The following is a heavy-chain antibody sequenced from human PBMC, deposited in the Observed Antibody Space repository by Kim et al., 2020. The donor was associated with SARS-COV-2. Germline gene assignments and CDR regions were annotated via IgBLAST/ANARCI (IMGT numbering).Heavy chain of an antibody. D-gene: IGHD3-10*01. Sequence: ASVKVSCKASGYTFSSHYMHWVRQAPGQGLEWMGIINPSGGTTNYAQKFQGRVTMTRYTSTSTVYMELSSLRSEDTAVYYCARQGRGAFDIWGQGTMVTVSS. J-gene: IGHJ3*02. CDR2: INPSGGTT. CDR3: ARQGRGAFDI. V-gene: IGHV1-46*01. CDR1: GYTFSSHY.